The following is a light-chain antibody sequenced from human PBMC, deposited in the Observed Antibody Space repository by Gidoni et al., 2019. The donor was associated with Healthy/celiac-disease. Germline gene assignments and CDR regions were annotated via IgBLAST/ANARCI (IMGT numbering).Light chain of an antibody. V-gene: IGLV2-14*01. CDR1: SSDVVGYKY. J-gene: IGLJ3*02. Sequence: QSALTQPASVSGSPGPSITISCTGTSSDVVGYKYVSWYQQPPGKAPKVMIYEVSNRPSGVANRFAGSKAGNTAFLTSAGLQAEDEADYYCSADTSSSTWVFGGGTKLTVL. CDR3: SADTSSSTWV. CDR2: EVS.